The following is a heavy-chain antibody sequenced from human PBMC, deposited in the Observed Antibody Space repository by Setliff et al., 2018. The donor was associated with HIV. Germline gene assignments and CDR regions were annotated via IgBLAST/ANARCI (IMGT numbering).Heavy chain of an antibody. D-gene: IGHD5-12*01. CDR1: GFTFDDYA. J-gene: IGHJ4*02. CDR2: ISWNSGSI. Sequence: GGSLRLSCAASGFTFDDYAMHWVRQAPGKGLEWVSGISWNSGSIAYADSVKGRFTISRDNAKTSLYLQMYSLRAEDTASYYCAKDRRDGYNSDYFDYWGQGTLVTVSS. CDR3: AKDRRDGYNSDYFDY. V-gene: IGHV3-9*01.